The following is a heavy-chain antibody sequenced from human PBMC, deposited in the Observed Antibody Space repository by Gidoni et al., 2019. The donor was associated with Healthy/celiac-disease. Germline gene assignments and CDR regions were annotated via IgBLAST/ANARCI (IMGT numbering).Heavy chain of an antibody. CDR2: IYHSGST. V-gene: IGHV4-38-2*02. CDR3: ASELQGWFDP. CDR1: GYSISSGYD. Sequence: QVPLQESGPGLVKPSETLSLTCTVSGYSISSGYDWGWIRQPPGKGLEWIGSIYHSGSTYYNPSLKSRVTISVDTSKNKFSLKLSSVTAADTAVYYCASELQGWFDPWGQGTLVTVSS. J-gene: IGHJ5*02.